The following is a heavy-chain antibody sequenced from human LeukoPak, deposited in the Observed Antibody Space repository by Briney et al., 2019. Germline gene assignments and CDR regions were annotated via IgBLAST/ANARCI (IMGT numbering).Heavy chain of an antibody. D-gene: IGHD3-3*01. Sequence: GGSLRLSCAASGFIFSAYAMSWVRQAPGKGLEWVSTIKITGAVTHYGDSVKGRFTISRDNSKNTLFLQMNSLRVEDTAPYYCAKSVAIYFYYGLDVWGQGTTVTVSS. CDR2: IKITGAVT. CDR1: GFIFSAYA. V-gene: IGHV3-23*01. J-gene: IGHJ6*02. CDR3: AKSVAIYFYYGLDV.